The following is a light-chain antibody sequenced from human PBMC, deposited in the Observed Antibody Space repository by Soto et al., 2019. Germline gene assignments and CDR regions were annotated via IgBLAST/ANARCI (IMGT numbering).Light chain of an antibody. CDR3: QQYNNWPPLT. J-gene: IGKJ4*01. CDR1: QSVSSN. CDR2: GAS. V-gene: IGKV3-15*01. Sequence: IVITQSPATLSVSTGERATLSCRASQSVSSNLAWYQQKPGQAPRLLIYGASTRATGIPARFSGSGSGTEFTLTISSLQSEDFAVYYCQQYNNWPPLTFGGGTKVDIK.